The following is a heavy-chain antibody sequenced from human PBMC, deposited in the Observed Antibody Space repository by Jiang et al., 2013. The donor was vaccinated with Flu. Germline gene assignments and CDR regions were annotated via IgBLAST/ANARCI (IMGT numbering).Heavy chain of an antibody. J-gene: IGHJ4*02. D-gene: IGHD3-22*01. CDR2: ISPGDSDT. Sequence: SLKISCKTSGYSFTNYWIGWVRQMPGKGLEWMGIISPGDSDTRYGPSFQGQVTISADKSITTAYLQCSSLKASDTAMYYCARLGYYYDSSGYLHYFDYWGQGTLVTVSS. CDR1: GYSFTNYW. V-gene: IGHV5-51*01. CDR3: ARLGYYYDSSGYLHYFDY.